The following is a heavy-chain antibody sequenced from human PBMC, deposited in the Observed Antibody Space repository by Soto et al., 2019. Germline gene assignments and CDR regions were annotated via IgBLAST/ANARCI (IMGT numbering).Heavy chain of an antibody. Sequence: EVQLLESGGGLVQPGGSLRLSCAASGFTFSSYAMSWVRQAPGKGLEWVSTISGSTFYADSVKGRFTISRDNSKNTLYLQMNSLRAEDTAVYYCAKRVPAPHYFDDWGQGTLVTVSS. V-gene: IGHV3-23*01. CDR2: ISGST. CDR1: GFTFSSYA. CDR3: AKRVPAPHYFDD. J-gene: IGHJ4*02.